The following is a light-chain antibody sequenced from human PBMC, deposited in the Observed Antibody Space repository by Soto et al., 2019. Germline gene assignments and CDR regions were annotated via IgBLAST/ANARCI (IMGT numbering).Light chain of an antibody. Sequence: QTVVTQEPSLTVSPGGTVTLTCASSTGAVTSGNYPSWFQQRPGQAPRTLIYTTNSKHSWTPGRFSGSLLGDTASLTLSGVQPEDAADYCCLLYYGGAQLVFGGGTKLTVL. CDR1: TGAVTSGNY. V-gene: IGLV7-43*01. J-gene: IGLJ3*02. CDR2: TTN. CDR3: LLYYGGAQLV.